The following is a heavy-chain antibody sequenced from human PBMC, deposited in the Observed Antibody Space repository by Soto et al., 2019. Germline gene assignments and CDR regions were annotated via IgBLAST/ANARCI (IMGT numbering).Heavy chain of an antibody. J-gene: IGHJ6*02. CDR2: ISAYNGNT. V-gene: IGHV1-18*04. Sequence: QVQLVQSGAEVKKPGASVKVSCKASGYTFTSYGISWVRQAPGQGLEWMGWISAYNGNTNYAQKVQGRVTMTTDTSTSTAYVELRSLRSDDTAVYYCAREFEGYCSGGSCYEQGYGMDVWGQGTTVTVSS. CDR1: GYTFTSYG. CDR3: AREFEGYCSGGSCYEQGYGMDV. D-gene: IGHD2-15*01.